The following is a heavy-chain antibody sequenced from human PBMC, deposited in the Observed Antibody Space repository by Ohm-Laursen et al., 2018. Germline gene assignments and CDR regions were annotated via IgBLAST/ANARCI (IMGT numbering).Heavy chain of an antibody. J-gene: IGHJ6*02. D-gene: IGHD2-21*02. CDR2: IWYDGSNK. Sequence: SLRLSCAASGFTFSSYGMHWVRQAPGKGLEWVAVIWYDGSNKYYADSVKGRFTISRDNSKNTLYLQMNSLRAEDTAVYYCAGDSTVYGMDVWGQGTTVTVSS. V-gene: IGHV3-33*01. CDR3: AGDSTVYGMDV. CDR1: GFTFSSYG.